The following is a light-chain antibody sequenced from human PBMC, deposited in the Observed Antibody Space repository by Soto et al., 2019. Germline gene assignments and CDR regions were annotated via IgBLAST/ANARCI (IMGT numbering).Light chain of an antibody. Sequence: QSVLTQPPSASGTPRQGGTVSCSGSSSNIASNTVNWYQQLPGTAPKLLIYSNDQRPSGVPDRFSASESGTSASLAISGLQSEDEADYYCASWDDSLNGHVFGTGTKVTVL. V-gene: IGLV1-44*01. CDR3: ASWDDSLNGHV. J-gene: IGLJ1*01. CDR1: SSNIASNT. CDR2: SND.